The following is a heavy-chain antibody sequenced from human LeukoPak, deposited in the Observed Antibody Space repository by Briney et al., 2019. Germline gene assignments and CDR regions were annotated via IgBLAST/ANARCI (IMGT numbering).Heavy chain of an antibody. Sequence: PGGSLRLSCAASGFTVSTNYMSWVRQAPGKGLEWVGFIRGKAYGGTTEYAASVKGRFTISRDDSKSIAYLQMNSLRTEDTAVYYCARDSGWLQSRDYWGQGTLVTVSS. D-gene: IGHD5-24*01. J-gene: IGHJ4*02. CDR3: ARDSGWLQSRDY. V-gene: IGHV3-71*01. CDR2: IRGKAYGGTT. CDR1: GFTVSTNY.